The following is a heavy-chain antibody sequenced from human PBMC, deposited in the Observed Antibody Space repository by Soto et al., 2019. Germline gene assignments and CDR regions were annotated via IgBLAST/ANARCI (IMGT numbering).Heavy chain of an antibody. Sequence: PGGSLRLSCAASQFTFSSYAMSWVRQAPGKGLEWVSAIGRTGSDTYYTDSVKGRFTISRDNSQNTLYLQMNSLRGEDTAVYYCARGPHGDHDYWGQGTLVTVSS. J-gene: IGHJ4*02. V-gene: IGHV3-23*01. CDR3: ARGPHGDHDY. D-gene: IGHD4-17*01. CDR1: QFTFSSYA. CDR2: IGRTGSDT.